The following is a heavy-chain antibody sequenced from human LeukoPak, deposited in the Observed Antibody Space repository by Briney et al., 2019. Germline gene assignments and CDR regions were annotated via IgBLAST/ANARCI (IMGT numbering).Heavy chain of an antibody. CDR2: INHSGST. CDR3: ARLRPLYYYDSRGPVDY. V-gene: IGHV4-34*01. J-gene: IGHJ4*02. CDR1: GGSFSGYY. Sequence: SETLSLTCAVYGGSFSGYYWSWIRQPPGKGLEWIGEINHSGSTNYNPSLKSRVTISVDTSKNQFSLKLSSVTAADTAVYYCARLRPLYYYDSRGPVDYWGQGTLVTVSS. D-gene: IGHD3-22*01.